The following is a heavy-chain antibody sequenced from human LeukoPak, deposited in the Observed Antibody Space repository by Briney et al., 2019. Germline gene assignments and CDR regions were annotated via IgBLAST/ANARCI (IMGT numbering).Heavy chain of an antibody. CDR3: ARALWLRWFDP. D-gene: IGHD3-10*01. CDR1: GGSISSGAYY. Sequence: SQTLSLTCTVSGGSISSGAYYWSWIRQPPGKGLEWIGYIYYSGSTNYNPSLKSRVTISVDTSKNQFSLKLSSVTAADTAVYYCARALWLRWFDPWGQGTLVTVSS. CDR2: IYYSGST. V-gene: IGHV4-61*08. J-gene: IGHJ5*02.